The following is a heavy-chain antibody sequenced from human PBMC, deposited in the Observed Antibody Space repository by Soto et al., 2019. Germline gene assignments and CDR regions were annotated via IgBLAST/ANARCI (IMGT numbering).Heavy chain of an antibody. CDR1: GYSFSNYW. Sequence: GESLKISCKGSGYSFSNYWIAWVRQMPGKGLEYMGIIYPSDSQTRYGPSFQGQVTISADKSISTAYLQWSSLKASDTAIYYCARHGFYGDYSSNYFDPWGQGTLVTVS. D-gene: IGHD4-17*01. CDR3: ARHGFYGDYSSNYFDP. V-gene: IGHV5-51*01. CDR2: IYPSDSQT. J-gene: IGHJ5*02.